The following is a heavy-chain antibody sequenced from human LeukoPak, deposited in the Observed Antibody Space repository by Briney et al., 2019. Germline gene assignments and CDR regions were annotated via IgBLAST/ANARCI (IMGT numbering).Heavy chain of an antibody. D-gene: IGHD3-3*01. CDR2: ISGSGGST. CDR3: AKSRFLEWLLSHYFDY. CDR1: GFTFSSYA. J-gene: IGHJ4*02. Sequence: GSLRLSCAASGFTFSSYAMSWVRQAPGKGLEWVSAISGSGGSTYYADSVKGRFTISRDNSKNTLYLQMNSLRAEDTAVYYCAKSRFLEWLLSHYFDYWGQGTLVTVSS. V-gene: IGHV3-23*01.